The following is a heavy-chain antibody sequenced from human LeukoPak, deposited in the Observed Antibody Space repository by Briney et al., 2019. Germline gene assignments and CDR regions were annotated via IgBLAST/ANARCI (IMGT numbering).Heavy chain of an antibody. CDR3: AKDRSAYYASSGYSD. Sequence: GGSLRLSCAASGFTLSSYAMSWVRHTPGKGLGWVSAISGNGGRSYYAASVKGRFTIYSDNYKHALYMKMNRLRAEDTAVYYCAKDRSAYYASSGYSDWGQGTLVTVSS. CDR1: GFTLSSYA. CDR2: ISGNGGRS. V-gene: IGHV3-23*01. J-gene: IGHJ4*02. D-gene: IGHD3-22*01.